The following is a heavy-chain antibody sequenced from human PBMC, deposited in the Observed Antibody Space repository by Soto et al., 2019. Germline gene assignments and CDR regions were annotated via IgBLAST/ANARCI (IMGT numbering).Heavy chain of an antibody. V-gene: IGHV3-73*01. Sequence: GGSLRVSCAASGFTFSGSAMHWVRQASGKGLEWVGRIRSKANSYATAYAASVKGRFTISRDDSKNTAYLQMNSLKTEDTAVYYCTCYDSSGYYYYYYGMDVWGQGTTVTVSS. CDR2: IRSKANSYAT. J-gene: IGHJ6*02. CDR3: TCYDSSGYYYYYYGMDV. D-gene: IGHD3-22*01. CDR1: GFTFSGSA.